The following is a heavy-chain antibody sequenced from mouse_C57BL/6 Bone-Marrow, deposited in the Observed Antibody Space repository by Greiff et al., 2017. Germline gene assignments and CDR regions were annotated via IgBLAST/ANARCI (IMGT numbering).Heavy chain of an antibody. Sequence: EVQGVESGEGLVKPGGSLKLSCAASGFTFSSYAMSWVRQTPEKRLEWVAYISSGGDYIYYADTVKGRFTISRDNARNTLYLQMSSLKSEDTAMYYCTRDAYYYGSSYWFAYWGQGTLVTVSA. J-gene: IGHJ3*01. CDR2: ISSGGDYI. CDR3: TRDAYYYGSSYWFAY. CDR1: GFTFSSYA. D-gene: IGHD1-1*01. V-gene: IGHV5-9-1*02.